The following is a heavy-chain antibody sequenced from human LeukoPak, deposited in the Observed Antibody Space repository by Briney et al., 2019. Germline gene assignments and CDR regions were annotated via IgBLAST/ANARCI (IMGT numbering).Heavy chain of an antibody. D-gene: IGHD2-15*01. CDR2: VYRSGST. CDR3: AAPGGGDSFDI. Sequence: SETLSLTXAVSGYSISSDYYWGWIRQPPGKGLEWIGSVYRSGSTYYKPSLESRVTISVDTSKNQVSLNLHSVTAADTAVYYCAAPGGGDSFDIWGQGTMVTVSS. CDR1: GYSISSDYY. V-gene: IGHV4-38-2*01. J-gene: IGHJ3*02.